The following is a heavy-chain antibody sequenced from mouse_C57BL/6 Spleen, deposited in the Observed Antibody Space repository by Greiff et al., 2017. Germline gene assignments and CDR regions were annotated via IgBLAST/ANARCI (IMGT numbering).Heavy chain of an antibody. CDR3: ARKGDYDAFAY. J-gene: IGHJ3*01. Sequence: EVKLVESGPELVKPGASVKISCKASGYTFTDYYMNWVKQSHGKSLEWIGDINPNNGGTSYNQKFKVKATLTVDKSSSTAYMELRSLTSEDSAVYYCARKGDYDAFAYWGQGTLVTVSA. V-gene: IGHV1-26*01. D-gene: IGHD2-4*01. CDR1: GYTFTDYY. CDR2: INPNNGGT.